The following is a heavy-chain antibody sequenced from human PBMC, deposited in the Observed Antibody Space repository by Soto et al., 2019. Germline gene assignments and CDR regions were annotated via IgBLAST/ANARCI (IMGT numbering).Heavy chain of an antibody. CDR2: IATYNSNR. D-gene: IGHD3-10*01. J-gene: IGHJ5*02. CDR3: ATVLRGVVNWFDP. V-gene: IGHV1-18*01. CDR1: CDTFTNFR. Sequence: HLVQSGPEVKKPGASITVSCRTSCDTFTNFRLSWVRQAPGQRLEWMGWIATYNSNRNYAQKFQGRLTLTRDTSTSTAYMELKSMRYDDTAVYYCATVLRGVVNWFDPWDKGTLVTVSS.